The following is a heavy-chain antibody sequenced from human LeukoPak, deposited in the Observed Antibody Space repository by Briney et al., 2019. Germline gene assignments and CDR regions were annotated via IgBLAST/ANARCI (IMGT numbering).Heavy chain of an antibody. J-gene: IGHJ6*03. D-gene: IGHD5-12*01. Sequence: PGGSLRLSCAASGFTFSSYSMNWVRQAPGKGLEWVSYISSSSSTIYYADSVKGRFTISRDNAKNSLYPQMNSLRAEDTAVYYCARDPTHKWLRLTLYYYYYMDVWGKGTTVTVSS. V-gene: IGHV3-48*01. CDR3: ARDPTHKWLRLTLYYYYYMDV. CDR2: ISSSSSTI. CDR1: GFTFSSYS.